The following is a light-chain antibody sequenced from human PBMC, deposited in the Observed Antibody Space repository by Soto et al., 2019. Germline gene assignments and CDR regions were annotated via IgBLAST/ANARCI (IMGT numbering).Light chain of an antibody. CDR1: QSINRW. V-gene: IGKV1-5*03. CDR2: KAS. J-gene: IGKJ1*01. Sequence: DIQMTQSPSSLPAAVGDRVAITCRASQSINRWLAWYQQKPGKAPKLLIYKASTLESGVPLRFSGSGSGTQFILTISSLQPDDFATYYCQQYNSYWTFGQGTKVDIK. CDR3: QQYNSYWT.